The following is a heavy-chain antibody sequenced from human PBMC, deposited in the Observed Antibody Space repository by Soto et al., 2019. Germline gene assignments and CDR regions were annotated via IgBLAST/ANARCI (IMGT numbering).Heavy chain of an antibody. V-gene: IGHV3-74*01. CDR1: GFTFSNYW. J-gene: IGHJ4*02. Sequence: EVQLVESGGGFVPPGGSLSLSCVASGFTFSNYWMHWVRQAPGKGLVWVSRISPDGSNTNYADSVKGRFTISRDNAKNSVSLEMNSLRAEDTTLYYWARDNCKSYWGQGTLVTVSS. CDR3: ARDNCKSY. CDR2: ISPDGSNT. D-gene: IGHD1-20*01.